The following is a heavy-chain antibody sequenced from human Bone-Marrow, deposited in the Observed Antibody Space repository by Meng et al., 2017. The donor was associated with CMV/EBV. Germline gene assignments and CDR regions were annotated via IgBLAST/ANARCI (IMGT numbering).Heavy chain of an antibody. J-gene: IGHJ6*02. D-gene: IGHD3-3*01. CDR2: IYYSGST. V-gene: IGHV4-59*01. CDR3: AGNTLDYDFWSGYYDYYGMDV. CDR1: GGSFSGYY. Sequence: GSLRLSCAVYGGSFSGYYCSWIRQPPGQGLEWIGYIYYSGSTNYNPSLKSRVTISVDTSKNQFSLKLGSVTVADTAVYYGAGNTLDYDFWSGYYDYYGMDVWGQGTTVTVSS.